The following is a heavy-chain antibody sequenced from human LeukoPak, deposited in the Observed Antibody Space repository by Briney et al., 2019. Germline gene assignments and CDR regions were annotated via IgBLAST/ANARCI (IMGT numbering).Heavy chain of an antibody. CDR1: GYTFTSYG. D-gene: IGHD3-16*02. CDR3: ARAYYDYVWGSYRAFDY. Sequence: ASVKVSCKASGYTFTSYGISWVGQPPGQGLEWMGWISAYNGNTNYVQKLQGRVTMTEATSTSTAYMELRSLRSDDTAVYYCARAYYDYVWGSYRAFDYWGQGTLVTVSS. CDR2: ISAYNGNT. V-gene: IGHV1-18*01. J-gene: IGHJ4*02.